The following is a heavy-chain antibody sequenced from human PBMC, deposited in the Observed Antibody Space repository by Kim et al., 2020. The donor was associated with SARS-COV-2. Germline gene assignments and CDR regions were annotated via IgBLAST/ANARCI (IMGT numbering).Heavy chain of an antibody. CDR1: SGSFSVGYW. V-gene: IGHV4-34*01. J-gene: IGHJ4*02. CDR2: IDYRGST. CDR3: ARSSGYYALDY. Sequence: SETLSLTCAVYSGSFSVGYWWSWVRQPPGKGLEWIGEIDYRGSTKHNPSLKSRVTITMDRSNTQFSLNLRSLTAADTAVYYCARSSGYYALDYWGQGTLVTVSS. D-gene: IGHD2-2*01.